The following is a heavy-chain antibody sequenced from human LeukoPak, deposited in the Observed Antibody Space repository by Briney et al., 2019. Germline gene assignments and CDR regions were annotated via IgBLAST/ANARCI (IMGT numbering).Heavy chain of an antibody. CDR2: IYYSGST. V-gene: IGHV4-59*01. J-gene: IGHJ6*02. D-gene: IGHD1-26*01. CDR1: GGSISSYY. Sequence: SETLSLTCTVSGGSISSYYWSWIRQPPGKGLEWIGYIYYSGSTNYNPSLRSRVTISVDTSTNQPSLKLRSVTAADTAVYYCARGLGARYYYYGMDVWGQGTTVTVSS. CDR3: ARGLGARYYYYGMDV.